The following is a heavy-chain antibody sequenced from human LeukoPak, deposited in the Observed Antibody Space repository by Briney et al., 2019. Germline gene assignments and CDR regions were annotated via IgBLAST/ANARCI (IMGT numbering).Heavy chain of an antibody. J-gene: IGHJ4*02. D-gene: IGHD3-9*01. Sequence: GGSLRLSCAASGFIFNGYSMTWVRQAPGKGLEWVSYISGGSDYIFYTDSVKGRFTISRDNAEKSLYLQLNSLRVEDTAVYYCARATTGYYAFDYWGQGTLVTVSS. V-gene: IGHV3-21*01. CDR3: ARATTGYYAFDY. CDR1: GFIFNGYS. CDR2: ISGGSDYI.